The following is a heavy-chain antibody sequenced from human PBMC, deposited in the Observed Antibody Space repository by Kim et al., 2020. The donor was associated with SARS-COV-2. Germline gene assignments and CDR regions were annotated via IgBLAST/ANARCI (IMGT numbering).Heavy chain of an antibody. CDR2: IYYSGST. Sequence: SETLSLTCTVSGGSISSSSYYWGWIRQPPGKGLEWIGSIYYSGSTYYNPSLKSRVTISVDTSKNQFSLKLRSVTAADTAVYYCARLILDVLGNGDAFDIWGQGTMVTVSS. V-gene: IGHV4-39*01. CDR1: GGSISSSSYY. D-gene: IGHD3-16*01. J-gene: IGHJ3*02. CDR3: ARLILDVLGNGDAFDI.